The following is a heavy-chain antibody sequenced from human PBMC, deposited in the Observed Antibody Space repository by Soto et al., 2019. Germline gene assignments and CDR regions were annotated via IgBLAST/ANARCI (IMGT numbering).Heavy chain of an antibody. CDR3: AREYYYTMDV. CDR2: IDSSTKYT. Sequence: QVQLVESGGGLVRPGGSLRLSCEASGFTFRDYYMTWFRQAPGKGLEWLSYIDSSTKYTNYADSVKGRFTISRDNAKNSLYLQRNSPRADDTAVYYCAREYYYTMDVWGQGTMVTVSS. CDR1: GFTFRDYY. J-gene: IGHJ6*02. V-gene: IGHV3-11*05.